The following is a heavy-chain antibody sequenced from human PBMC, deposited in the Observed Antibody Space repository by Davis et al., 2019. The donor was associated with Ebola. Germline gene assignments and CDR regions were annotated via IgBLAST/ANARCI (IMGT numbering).Heavy chain of an antibody. J-gene: IGHJ6*04. CDR2: INHSGST. CDR1: GGSFSGYY. Sequence: SETLSLTCAVYGGSFSGYYWSWIRQPPGKGLEWIGEINHSGSTNYNPSLKSRVTISVDTSKNQFSLKLSSVTAADTAVYYCARGIQLWLYGMDVWGKGTTVTVSS. CDR3: ARGIQLWLYGMDV. D-gene: IGHD5-18*01. V-gene: IGHV4-34*01.